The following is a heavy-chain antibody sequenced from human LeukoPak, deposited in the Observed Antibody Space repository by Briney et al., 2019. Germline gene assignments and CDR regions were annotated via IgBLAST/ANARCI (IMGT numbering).Heavy chain of an antibody. V-gene: IGHV3-23*01. Sequence: PGRSLRLSCAASGFTFSTYAMSWVRQAPGKGLEWVSAITASGANTYYADSVKGRFTISRDNSKNTLYLQMNSLRAEDTAVYYCARRYCSGGSCYYGYWGQGTLVTVSS. D-gene: IGHD2-15*01. CDR1: GFTFSTYA. J-gene: IGHJ4*02. CDR2: ITASGANT. CDR3: ARRYCSGGSCYYGY.